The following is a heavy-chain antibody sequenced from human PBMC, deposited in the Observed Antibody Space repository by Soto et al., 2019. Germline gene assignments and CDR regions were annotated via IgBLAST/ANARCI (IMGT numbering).Heavy chain of an antibody. CDR3: AREVLWSRYFDY. Sequence: QVQLVESGGGVVQPGRSLRLSCAASGFIFSNYVMYWVRQAPGKGLEWLAFMSYDGTTKSYADSVKGRFTISRDNSQNTLYLQMNSLRPEDTGVYYCAREVLWSRYFDYWGQGTLVTVSS. D-gene: IGHD3-10*01. J-gene: IGHJ4*02. V-gene: IGHV3-30-3*01. CDR2: MSYDGTTK. CDR1: GFIFSNYV.